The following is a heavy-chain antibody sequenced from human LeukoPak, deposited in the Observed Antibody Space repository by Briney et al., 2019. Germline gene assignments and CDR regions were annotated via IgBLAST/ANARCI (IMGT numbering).Heavy chain of an antibody. V-gene: IGHV3-23*01. CDR1: GFTFSSYS. Sequence: GGSLRLSCAASGFTFSSYSMNWVRQAPGKGLEWVSAISGSGGSTYYADSVKGRFTISRDNSKNTLYLQMNSLRAEDTAVYYCACSTSCCTFDYWGQGTLVTVSS. CDR3: ACSTSCCTFDY. D-gene: IGHD2-2*02. CDR2: ISGSGGST. J-gene: IGHJ4*02.